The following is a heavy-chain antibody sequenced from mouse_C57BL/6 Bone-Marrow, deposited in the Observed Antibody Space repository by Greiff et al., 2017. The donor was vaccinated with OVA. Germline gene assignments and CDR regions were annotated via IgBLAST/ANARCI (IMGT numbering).Heavy chain of an antibody. J-gene: IGHJ1*03. CDR2: IYPRSGNT. CDR3: ARIPYYGSSYWYFDV. D-gene: IGHD1-1*01. CDR1: GYTFTSYG. V-gene: IGHV1-81*01. Sequence: VKLMESGAELARPGASVKLSCKASGYTFTSYGISWVKQRTGQGLEWIGEIYPRSGNTYYNEKFKGKATLTADKSSSTAYMELRSLTSEDSAVYFCARIPYYGSSYWYFDVWGTGTTVTVSS.